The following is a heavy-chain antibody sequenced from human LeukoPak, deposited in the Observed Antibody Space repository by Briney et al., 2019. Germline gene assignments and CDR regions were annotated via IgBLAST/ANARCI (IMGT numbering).Heavy chain of an antibody. CDR3: VRGLRYFDWLLEY. V-gene: IGHV3-30*02. Sequence: PGGSLRLSCAASGFTFSSYGMHWVRQAPGKGLEWVEFIRYDGSNKYYADSVKGRFTISRDNSKNTLYLQMNSLRAEDTAVYYGVRGLRYFDWLLEYWGQGTLVTVSS. D-gene: IGHD3-9*01. CDR1: GFTFSSYG. CDR2: IRYDGSNK. J-gene: IGHJ4*02.